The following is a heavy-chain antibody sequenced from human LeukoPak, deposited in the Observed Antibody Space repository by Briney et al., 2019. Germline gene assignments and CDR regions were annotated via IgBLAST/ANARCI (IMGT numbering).Heavy chain of an antibody. CDR3: ATWNYYRD. Sequence: GGFLRLSCAASGFTLSSYNMNWVRQAPGKGLEWVSYISSSTSTMFYADSVKGRFIISRDDAKNSLYLQMNSLRDEDTAVYYCATWNYYRDWGQGTLVTVSS. D-gene: IGHD1-7*01. CDR1: GFTLSSYN. J-gene: IGHJ4*02. CDR2: ISSSTSTM. V-gene: IGHV3-48*02.